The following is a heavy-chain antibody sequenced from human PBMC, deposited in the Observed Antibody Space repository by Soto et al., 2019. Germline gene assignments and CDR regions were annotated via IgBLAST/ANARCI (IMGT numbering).Heavy chain of an antibody. CDR3: AARLG. V-gene: IGHV4-34*01. CDR2: INHSGST. J-gene: IGHJ4*02. Sequence: LSLTCAVYGGSFSGYYCSWIRQPPGKGLEWIGEINHSGSTNYNPSLKSRVTISVDTSKNQFSLKLSSVTAADTAVYYCAARLGWGQGTLVTVSS. D-gene: IGHD3-16*01. CDR1: GGSFSGYY.